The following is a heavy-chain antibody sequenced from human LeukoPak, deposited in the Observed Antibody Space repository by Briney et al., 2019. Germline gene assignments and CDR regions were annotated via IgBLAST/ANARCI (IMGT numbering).Heavy chain of an antibody. J-gene: IGHJ3*02. V-gene: IGHV1-69*06. CDR2: IIPIFGTA. CDR3: ARDLGRWLQQDPGAFDI. D-gene: IGHD5-24*01. Sequence: ASVKVSCKASGGTFSSYAISWVRQAPGQGLEWMGGIIPIFGTANYAQKFQGRVTITADKSTSTAYMELSSLRSEDTAVYYCARDLGRWLQQDPGAFDIWGQGTVVTVSS. CDR1: GGTFSSYA.